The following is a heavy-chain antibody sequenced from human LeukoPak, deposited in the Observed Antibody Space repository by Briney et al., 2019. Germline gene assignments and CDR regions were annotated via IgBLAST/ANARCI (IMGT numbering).Heavy chain of an antibody. D-gene: IGHD3-10*01. Sequence: GGSLRLSCAASGFTFSSSPMSWLRQAPGKGLEWVSAISGSGGGTYYADSVKGRFTISRDNSENTLYLQMNSLRAEDTAVYYCAKTVSGSYSYQGGDYWGQGTLVTVSS. V-gene: IGHV3-23*01. CDR3: AKTVSGSYSYQGGDY. J-gene: IGHJ4*02. CDR1: GFTFSSSP. CDR2: ISGSGGGT.